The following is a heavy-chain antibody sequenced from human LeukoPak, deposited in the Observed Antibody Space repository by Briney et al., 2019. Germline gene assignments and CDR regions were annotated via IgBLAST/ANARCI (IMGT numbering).Heavy chain of an antibody. CDR1: GFTFSSYS. CDR3: ARPKKDCSGGSCYWDYYYYGMDV. J-gene: IGHJ6*02. V-gene: IGHV3-21*01. CDR2: ISSSSSYI. Sequence: GGSLRLSCAASGFTFSSYSMTWVRQAPGKGLEWVSSISSSSSYIYYADSVKGRFTISRDNAKNSLYLQMNSLRAEDTAVYYCARPKKDCSGGSCYWDYYYYGMDVWGQGTTVTVSS. D-gene: IGHD2-15*01.